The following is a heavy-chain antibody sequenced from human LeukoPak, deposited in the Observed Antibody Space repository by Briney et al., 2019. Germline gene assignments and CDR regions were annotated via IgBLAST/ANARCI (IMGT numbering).Heavy chain of an antibody. V-gene: IGHV3-48*03. CDR3: ARSDAVAAPGH. D-gene: IGHD6-19*01. J-gene: IGHJ4*02. CDR1: GFTFNNYE. CDR2: ISSGSDTI. Sequence: GGSLRLSCAASGFTFNNYEMKWVRQAAGKGLEWISYISSGSDTIYYADSVRGRFTTSRDNAKNSLYLQMNSLGAADTAVYYCARSDAVAAPGHWGQGTLVTVSS.